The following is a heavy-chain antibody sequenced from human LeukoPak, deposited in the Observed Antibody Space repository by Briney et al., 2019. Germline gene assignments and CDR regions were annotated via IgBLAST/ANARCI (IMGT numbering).Heavy chain of an antibody. V-gene: IGHV3-11*06. Sequence: GGSLRLSRAASGFTFSDYYMSWIRQAPGKGLEWVSYISSSSSYTNYADSVKGRFTISRDNAKNSLYLQMNSLRAEDTAVYYCAREGNYAFDIWGQGTMVTVSS. CDR3: AREGNYAFDI. CDR1: GFTFSDYY. CDR2: ISSSSSYT. D-gene: IGHD1-7*01. J-gene: IGHJ3*02.